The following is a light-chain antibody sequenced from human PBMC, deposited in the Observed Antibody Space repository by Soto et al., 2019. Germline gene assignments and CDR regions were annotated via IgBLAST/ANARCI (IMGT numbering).Light chain of an antibody. J-gene: IGLJ1*01. CDR3: CSYAGGYSYV. CDR2: DIS. Sequence: QSALTPPRSVSGSPGQSVTISCTGTSYDVGDYKYVSWYRQLPGKAPKLIIYDISERPSGVPDRFSGSKSGNTASLTISGLQAEDEADYYCCSYAGGYSYVFGAGTKLTVL. CDR1: SYDVGDYKY. V-gene: IGLV2-11*01.